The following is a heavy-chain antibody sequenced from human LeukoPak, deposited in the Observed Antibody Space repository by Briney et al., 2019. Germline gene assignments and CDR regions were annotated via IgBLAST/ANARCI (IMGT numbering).Heavy chain of an antibody. D-gene: IGHD2-2*01. CDR1: GFTFSSYS. CDR2: INSDSSHI. CDR3: ARGQEYCSSSSCSLNYMDV. V-gene: IGHV3-21*01. Sequence: GGSLRLSCAASGFTFSSYSMNWVRQAPGKGLEWVSSINSDSSHIYYTDSMKGRFTISRDNAKNSLYLEMNSLRAEDTAVYYCARGQEYCSSSSCSLNYMDVWGTGTTVTVSS. J-gene: IGHJ6*03.